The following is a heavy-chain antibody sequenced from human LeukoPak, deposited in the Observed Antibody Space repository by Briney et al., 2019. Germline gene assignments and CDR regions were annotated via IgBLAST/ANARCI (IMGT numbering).Heavy chain of an antibody. Sequence: GGSLRLSCAASGFTFSSYAMSWVRQAPGKGLEWVSALSGSGANTYYADSVKGRFTISRDNSKNTLYLQMNSLRAEDTAVYYCAKSPTGYCSSTSCYASYYYGMDVWGQGTTVTVSS. V-gene: IGHV3-23*01. J-gene: IGHJ6*02. D-gene: IGHD2-2*01. CDR2: LSGSGANT. CDR3: AKSPTGYCSSTSCYASYYYGMDV. CDR1: GFTFSSYA.